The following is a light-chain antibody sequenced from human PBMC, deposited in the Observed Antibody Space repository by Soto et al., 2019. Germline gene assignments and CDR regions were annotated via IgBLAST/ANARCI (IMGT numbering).Light chain of an antibody. J-gene: IGLJ2*01. CDR1: SSDVGGYNY. CDR2: EVY. Sequence: QSVLTQPPSASGSPGQSVTISCTGTSSDVGGYNYVSWYQHHPDKAPKLIIYEVYKRPSGVPDRFSGSKSGNTASLTVSGLQAEDEAEYYCSLYAASDSFVVFGGGTKLTVL. CDR3: SLYAASDSFVV. V-gene: IGLV2-8*01.